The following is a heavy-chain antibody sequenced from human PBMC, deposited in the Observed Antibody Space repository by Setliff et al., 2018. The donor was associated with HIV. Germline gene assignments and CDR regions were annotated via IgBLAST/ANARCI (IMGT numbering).Heavy chain of an antibody. CDR2: IYPGDSDT. CDR1: GYSFNSYW. Sequence: PGESLKISCQGSGYSFNSYWIGWVRQMPGKGLEWMGIIYPGDSDTTYSPSFQGQVNISADKSINTAYLQWSSLKASDTAMYYCARIPRWYYYYMDVWGKGTTVTVSS. J-gene: IGHJ6*03. CDR3: ARIPRWYYYYMDV. D-gene: IGHD2-15*01. V-gene: IGHV5-51*01.